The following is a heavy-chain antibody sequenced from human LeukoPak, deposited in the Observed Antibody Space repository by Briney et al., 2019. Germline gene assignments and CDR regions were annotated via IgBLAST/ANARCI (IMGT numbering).Heavy chain of an antibody. V-gene: IGHV3-23*01. CDR1: GFTFSSYG. D-gene: IGHD3-22*01. CDR3: AKVGEYYYDSSGYYFDY. CDR2: ISGSGGST. J-gene: IGHJ4*02. Sequence: GGSLRLSCAASGFTFSSYGMHWVRQAPGKGLEWVSAISGSGGSTYYADSVKGRFTISRDNSKNTLYLQMNSLRAEDTAVYYCAKVGEYYYDSSGYYFDYWGQGTLVTVSS.